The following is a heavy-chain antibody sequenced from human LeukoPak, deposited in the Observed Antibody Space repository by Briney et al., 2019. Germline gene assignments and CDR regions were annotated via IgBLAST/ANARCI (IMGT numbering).Heavy chain of an antibody. CDR3: ARVRCSSARCYGHNGMDV. V-gene: IGHV7-4-1*02. Sequence: ASVKVSCKASGYTFTNYAMNWVRQAPGQGLEWMGWINTNTGNPRYAQGFTGRFVFFLDTSVSTAYLQISSLKAEDTAVYYCARVRCSSARCYGHNGMDVWGQGTTVTVSS. CDR1: GYTFTNYA. D-gene: IGHD2-2*01. J-gene: IGHJ6*02. CDR2: INTNTGNP.